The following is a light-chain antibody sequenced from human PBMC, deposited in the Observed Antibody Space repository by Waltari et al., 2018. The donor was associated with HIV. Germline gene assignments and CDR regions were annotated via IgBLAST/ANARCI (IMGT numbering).Light chain of an antibody. Sequence: EVVMTQSPATLSGFPGERATLSCRASQRVSRGLGGYQQKPGQAPRLVMYGATTRATDIPARFSGSGSETEFTLTISSLQSEDFAVYYCQHYTNWPLTFGGGTKVEIK. V-gene: IGKV3-15*01. CDR1: QRVSRG. CDR2: GAT. CDR3: QHYTNWPLT. J-gene: IGKJ4*01.